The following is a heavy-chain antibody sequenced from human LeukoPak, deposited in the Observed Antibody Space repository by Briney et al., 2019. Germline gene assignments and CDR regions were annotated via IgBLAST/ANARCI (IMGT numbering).Heavy chain of an antibody. D-gene: IGHD1-26*01. CDR2: ISTGSLI. CDR3: ARDSEIYSSPVDY. Sequence: PGGSLRLSCAASGFTFSSYSMNWVRQAPGKGLEWVSYISTGSLIYYADSVKGRFTISRDNAKNSLYLQMNSLRAEDTAVYYCARDSEIYSSPVDYWGQGALVTVSS. CDR1: GFTFSSYS. V-gene: IGHV3-48*01. J-gene: IGHJ4*02.